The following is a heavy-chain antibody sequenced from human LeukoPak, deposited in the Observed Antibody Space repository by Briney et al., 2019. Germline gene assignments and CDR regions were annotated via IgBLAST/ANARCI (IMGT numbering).Heavy chain of an antibody. D-gene: IGHD3-22*01. CDR2: ITPMFGTA. Sequence: ASVTVSCTASGGTFSMFTISWVRQAPGQGFEWMGGITPMFGTANFAQKFQSRVSITADESTSTAFMELSSLRSEDTAVYYCAREWGLESSGYYYAYWGQGTLVTVSS. CDR1: GGTFSMFT. CDR3: AREWGLESSGYYYAY. V-gene: IGHV1-69*13. J-gene: IGHJ4*02.